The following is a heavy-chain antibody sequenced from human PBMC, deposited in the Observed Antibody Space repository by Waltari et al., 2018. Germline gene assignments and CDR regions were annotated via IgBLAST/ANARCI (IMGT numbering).Heavy chain of an antibody. CDR1: GGSISSGGYS. CDR2: IYHSGST. V-gene: IGHV4-30-2*01. Sequence: QLQLQESGSGLVKPSQTLSLTCAVSGGSISSGGYSWSWIRQPPGKGLEWIGYIYHSGSTYYNPSLKSRVTISVDRSKNQFSLKLSSVTAADTAVYYCARGGEYRYYDFWSGYYTADAFDIWGQGTMVTVSS. D-gene: IGHD3-3*01. CDR3: ARGGEYRYYDFWSGYYTADAFDI. J-gene: IGHJ3*02.